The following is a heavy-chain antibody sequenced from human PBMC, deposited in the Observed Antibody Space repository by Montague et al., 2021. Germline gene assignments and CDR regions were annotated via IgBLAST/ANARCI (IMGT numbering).Heavy chain of an antibody. Sequence: ETLSLTCAVSGGSLSSSNWWSWVRQPPGKGLEWFGEIYHSGSTNYYTPLMSRVITLVDKSTSQFSLRLTSVTAAATAAYCCAVYHVGIVTTTTSAYHYYGMDVWGQGTTVTVSS. D-gene: IGHD5-12*01. V-gene: IGHV4-4*01. CDR3: AVYHVGIVTTTTSAYHYYGMDV. CDR2: IYHSGST. J-gene: IGHJ6*02. CDR1: GGSLSSSNW.